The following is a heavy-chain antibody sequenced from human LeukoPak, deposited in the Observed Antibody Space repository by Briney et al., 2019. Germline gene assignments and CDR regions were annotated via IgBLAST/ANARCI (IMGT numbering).Heavy chain of an antibody. CDR1: GYTLTELS. D-gene: IGHD2-21*02. CDR3: ATATPDNHIVVVTATRAGAFDI. V-gene: IGHV1-24*01. Sequence: ASEKISCKVSGYTLTELSMHWVRQAPGKGLEWMGGFDPEDGETIYAQKFQGRVTMTEDTSTDTAYMELSSLRSEDTAVYYCATATPDNHIVVVTATRAGAFDIWGQGTMVTVSS. CDR2: FDPEDGET. J-gene: IGHJ3*02.